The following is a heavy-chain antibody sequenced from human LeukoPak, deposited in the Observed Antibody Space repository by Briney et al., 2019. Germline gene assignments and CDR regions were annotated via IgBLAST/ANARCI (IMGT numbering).Heavy chain of an antibody. D-gene: IGHD3-22*01. Sequence: PSETLSLTCTVSGGSISSYYWSWIRQPAGKGLEWIGRIYTSGSTNYNPSLKSRVTMSVDTSKNQFSLKLSSVTAADTAVHYCARDLYYDSSGYYYGDDAFDIWGQGTMVTVSS. V-gene: IGHV4-4*07. J-gene: IGHJ3*02. CDR1: GGSISSYY. CDR3: ARDLYYDSSGYYYGDDAFDI. CDR2: IYTSGST.